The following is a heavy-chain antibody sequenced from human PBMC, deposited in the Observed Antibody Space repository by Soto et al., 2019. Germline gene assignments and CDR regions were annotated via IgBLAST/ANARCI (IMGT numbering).Heavy chain of an antibody. CDR2: ISAYNGNT. D-gene: IGHD4-17*01. Sequence: QVQLVQSGAEVKKPGASVKVSCEASGYTFSTYGITWVRQTPGQGLEWMGWISAYNGNTKYAQKLQGRVTMTTDTSTSTAYMELRSLRSDDTAVYYWARETNYFDYWGQGTLVTVSS. J-gene: IGHJ4*02. V-gene: IGHV1-18*01. CDR3: ARETNYFDY. CDR1: GYTFSTYG.